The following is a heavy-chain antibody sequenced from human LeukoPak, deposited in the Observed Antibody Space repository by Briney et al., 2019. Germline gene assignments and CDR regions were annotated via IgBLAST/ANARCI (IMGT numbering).Heavy chain of an antibody. Sequence: GGSLRLSCAASGFTFSDYYMSWIRQAPGKGLEWVSYISSSGSTIYYADSVKGRFTISRDNAKNSLYLQMNSLRAEDTALYYCARDVGEYSSGWLPDYWGQGTLVTVSS. J-gene: IGHJ4*02. CDR1: GFTFSDYY. CDR2: ISSSGSTI. V-gene: IGHV3-11*01. D-gene: IGHD6-19*01. CDR3: ARDVGEYSSGWLPDY.